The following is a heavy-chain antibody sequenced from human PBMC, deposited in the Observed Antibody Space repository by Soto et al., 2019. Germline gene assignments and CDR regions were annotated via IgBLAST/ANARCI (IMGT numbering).Heavy chain of an antibody. CDR2: IYDGGRT. V-gene: IGHV4-30-2*05. D-gene: IGHD7-27*01. J-gene: IGHJ4*02. Sequence: SETLSLTCDVSGDTISTGGYTWAWIRQPPGKALEWIGHIYDGGRTYNNPSLESRVTMSVDTSKSQLSLTLSSVSAADTAVYYCARGPAGDKVDSWGQGTLVTVSS. CDR3: ARGPAGDKVDS. CDR1: GDTISTGGYT.